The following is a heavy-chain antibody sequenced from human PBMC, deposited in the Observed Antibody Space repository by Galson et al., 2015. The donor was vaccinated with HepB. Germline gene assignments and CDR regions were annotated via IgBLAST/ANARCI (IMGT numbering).Heavy chain of an antibody. Sequence: CAISGDSVSSNSAVWNWIRQSPSRGLEWLGRTYYRSKWYKDYAVSVKSRITINPDPSKNQVSLQLEYVTPEDTAVYYCAYGVDVWGQGTTVTVSS. CDR3: AYGVDV. CDR1: GDSVSSNSAV. J-gene: IGHJ6*02. CDR2: TYYRSKWYK. V-gene: IGHV6-1*01.